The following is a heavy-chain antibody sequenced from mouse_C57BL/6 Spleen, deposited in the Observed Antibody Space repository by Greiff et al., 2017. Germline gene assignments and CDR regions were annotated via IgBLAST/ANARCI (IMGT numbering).Heavy chain of an antibody. CDR1: GYSFTGYF. V-gene: IGHV1-20*01. CDR3: ASDGYYAFAY. J-gene: IGHJ3*01. CDR2: INPYNGDT. D-gene: IGHD2-3*01. Sequence: EVKLQESGPELVKPGDSVKISCKASGYSFTGYFMNWVMQSHGKSLEWIGRINPYNGDTFYNQKFKGKATLTVDKSSSTAHMELRSLTSEDSAVYYCASDGYYAFAYWGQGTLVTVSA.